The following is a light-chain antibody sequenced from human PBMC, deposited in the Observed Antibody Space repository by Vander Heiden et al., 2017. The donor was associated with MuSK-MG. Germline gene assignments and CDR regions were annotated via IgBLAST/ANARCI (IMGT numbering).Light chain of an antibody. J-gene: IGLJ3*02. CDR3: CSSADSSTWV. V-gene: IGLV2-23*02. CDR1: SSDVGSYNL. CDR2: EVS. Sequence: QHALTQPASVSGSPGQSITISCTGTSSDVGSYNLVSWYQQHPGKAPKLSSYEVSKRPSGVSSRVAGSKSGDTVCPKTSALQADGGAYDYCCSSADSSTWVFGGGTKLTGL.